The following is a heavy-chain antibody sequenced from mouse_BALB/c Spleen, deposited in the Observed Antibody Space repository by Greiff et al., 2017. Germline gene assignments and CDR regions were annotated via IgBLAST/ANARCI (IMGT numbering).Heavy chain of an antibody. CDR3: ARGDGYYSYYFDY. V-gene: IGHV5-17*02. CDR1: GFTFSSFG. CDR2: ISSGSSTI. J-gene: IGHJ2*01. D-gene: IGHD2-3*01. Sequence: DVKLVESGGGLVQPGGSRKLSCAASGFTFSSFGMHWVRQAPEKGLEWVAYISSGSSTIYYADTVKGRFTISRDNPKNTLFLQMTSLRSEDTAMYYCARGDGYYSYYFDYWGQGTTLTVPS.